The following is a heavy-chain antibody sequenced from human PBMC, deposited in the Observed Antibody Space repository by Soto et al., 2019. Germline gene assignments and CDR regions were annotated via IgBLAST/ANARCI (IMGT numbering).Heavy chain of an antibody. CDR3: TSVSPLTDAYYYYGMDV. Sequence: EVQLVESGGGLVRPGGSLKLSCAASGFIFSGSALHWVRQASGKGLEWVGRVRSKANSYATEYAASVKGRFTISRDDSKNTAYLQMNSLTTEDTAVYYCTSVSPLTDAYYYYGMDVWGQGTTVTVSS. D-gene: IGHD3-16*02. J-gene: IGHJ6*02. V-gene: IGHV3-73*02. CDR2: VRSKANSYAT. CDR1: GFIFSGSA.